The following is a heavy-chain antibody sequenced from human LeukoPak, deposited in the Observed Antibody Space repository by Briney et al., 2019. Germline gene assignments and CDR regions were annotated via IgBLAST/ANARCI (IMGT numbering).Heavy chain of an antibody. CDR1: GYTFTGYY. J-gene: IGHJ4*02. CDR3: ARNKWYSSSWHRFDY. D-gene: IGHD6-13*01. V-gene: IGHV1-2*02. CDR2: INPNSGGT. Sequence: ASLKVSCKASGYTFTGYYMHWVRQAPGRGLEWMAWINPNSGGTNYAQKFQGRVTMTSDTSISTPYMGLSRLRSDDTAVYYCARNKWYSSSWHRFDYWGQGTLVTVSS.